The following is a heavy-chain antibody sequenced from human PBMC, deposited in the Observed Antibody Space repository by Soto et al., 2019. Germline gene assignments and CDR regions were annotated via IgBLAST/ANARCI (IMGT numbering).Heavy chain of an antibody. CDR2: ISGSGGST. Sequence: EVQLLESGGGLVQPGGSLRLSCAASGFTFSSYGMSWVRQAPGEGLEWVSAISGSGGSTYYADSVKGRFTISRDNSKNTLYLQMNSLRAEDTAVYYCAKEIGYISGGCCPEDMDVWGKGTTVTVS. D-gene: IGHD2-15*01. CDR3: AKEIGYISGGCCPEDMDV. CDR1: GFTFSSYG. V-gene: IGHV3-23*01. J-gene: IGHJ6*03.